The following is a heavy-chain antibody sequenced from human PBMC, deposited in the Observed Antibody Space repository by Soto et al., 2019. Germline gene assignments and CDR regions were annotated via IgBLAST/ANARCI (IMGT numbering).Heavy chain of an antibody. V-gene: IGHV3-7*01. CDR2: IKQDGGDK. J-gene: IGHJ4*02. D-gene: IGHD2-8*01. CDR3: ARARYAATPFDN. Sequence: PGGSLRLSCAASGFTFSNYWMSWVRQAPGKGLEWVAKIKQDGGDKYYVDSAKGRFTISRDNAKNSLSLQMSSLRVDDTAVYYCARARYAATPFDNWGQGTLVTVSS. CDR1: GFTFSNYW.